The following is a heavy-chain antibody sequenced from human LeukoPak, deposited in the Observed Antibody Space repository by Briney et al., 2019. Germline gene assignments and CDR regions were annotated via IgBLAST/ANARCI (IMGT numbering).Heavy chain of an antibody. V-gene: IGHV4-30-4*01. D-gene: IGHD2-8*01. CDR2: IYYSGST. J-gene: IGHJ4*02. Sequence: SETLSLTCTVSGGSISSGDYYWSWLRQPPGKGLEWIGYIYYSGSTYYNPSLKSRVTISVDTSKNQFSLKLSSVTAADTAVYYCARTYCTNGVCYNDYWGQGTLVTVSS. CDR3: ARTYCTNGVCYNDY. CDR1: GGSISSGDYY.